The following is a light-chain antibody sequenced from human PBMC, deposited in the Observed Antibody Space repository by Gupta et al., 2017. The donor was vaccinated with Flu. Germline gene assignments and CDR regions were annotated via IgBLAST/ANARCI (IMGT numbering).Light chain of an antibody. Sequence: DIQMTQSPSTLAASVGDRVTITCRTSQNIRTWLAWYQQKPGTAPKLLIYVTSTLERGVPSRFSGSGSGTEFTLTISGLQPDDFATYYCHHEDNYPWTFGQGTKVEIK. CDR1: QNIRTW. CDR2: VTS. CDR3: HHEDNYPWT. J-gene: IGKJ1*01. V-gene: IGKV1-5*03.